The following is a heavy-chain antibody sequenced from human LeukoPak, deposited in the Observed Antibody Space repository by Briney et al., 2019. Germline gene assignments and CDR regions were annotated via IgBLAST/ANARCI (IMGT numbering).Heavy chain of an antibody. J-gene: IGHJ5*02. CDR2: ISAYNGNT. CDR1: GYTFTSYD. Sequence: APVKVSCKASGYTFTSYDINWVRQAPGQGLEWMGWISAYNGNTNYAQKLQGRVTMTTDTSTSTAYMELRSLRSDDTAVYYCARDLGIVVVPIDPWGQGTLVTVSS. CDR3: ARDLGIVVVPIDP. V-gene: IGHV1-18*01. D-gene: IGHD2-2*01.